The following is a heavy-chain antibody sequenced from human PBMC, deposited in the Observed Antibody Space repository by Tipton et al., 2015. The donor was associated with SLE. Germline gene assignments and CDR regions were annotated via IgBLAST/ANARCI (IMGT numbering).Heavy chain of an antibody. D-gene: IGHD3-10*01. Sequence: SLRLSCAASGFTFSSYSMNWVRQAPGKGLEWVSSISSSSYIYYADSVKGRFTISRDNAKNSLYLQMNSLRAEDTAVYYCARDLGAITTVRGGYFDYWGQGTLVTVSS. CDR3: ARDLGAITTVRGGYFDY. V-gene: IGHV3-21*01. CDR2: ISSSSYI. J-gene: IGHJ4*02. CDR1: GFTFSSYS.